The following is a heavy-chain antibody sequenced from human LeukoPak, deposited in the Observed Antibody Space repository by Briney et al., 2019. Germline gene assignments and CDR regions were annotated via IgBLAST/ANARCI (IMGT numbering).Heavy chain of an antibody. V-gene: IGHV4-39*01. Sequence: PSETLSLTCTVSGGSISSSSYYWGWIRQPPGTGLEWIGSIYYTRSTYYNPSLKSRVPISVDTSKNQFSLKLTSVTAADTAVYYCARGVTMIVVVIHDWYFDLWGRGTLVTVSS. D-gene: IGHD3-22*01. J-gene: IGHJ2*01. CDR1: GGSISSSSYY. CDR2: IYYTRST. CDR3: ARGVTMIVVVIHDWYFDL.